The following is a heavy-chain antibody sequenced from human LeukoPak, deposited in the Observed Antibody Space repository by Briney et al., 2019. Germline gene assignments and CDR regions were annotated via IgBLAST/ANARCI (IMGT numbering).Heavy chain of an antibody. Sequence: GGSLRLSCAASGFTFSSYSMHWVRQAPGKGLKWVAVLSYDGSNEYYTDSVKGRFTISRDNSKNTLLLQMNSLRIEDTAEYYCARDAPSPGAAHSSSYYFDYWGQGTLVTVSS. V-gene: IGHV3-30-3*01. D-gene: IGHD6-13*01. CDR1: GFTFSSYS. CDR2: LSYDGSNE. CDR3: ARDAPSPGAAHSSSYYFDY. J-gene: IGHJ4*02.